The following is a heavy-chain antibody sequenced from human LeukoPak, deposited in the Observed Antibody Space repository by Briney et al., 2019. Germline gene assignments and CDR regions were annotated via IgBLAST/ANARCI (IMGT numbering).Heavy chain of an antibody. CDR1: GFTFGDYA. CDR3: TRVGTMIAVAVDY. D-gene: IGHD3-22*01. CDR2: TRSKAYGGTT. J-gene: IGHJ4*02. V-gene: IGHV3-49*03. Sequence: GGCLRLSCTASGFTFGDYAMSWFRQAPGKGLEWVGFTRSKAYGGTTEYAASVKGRFAISRDDSKGIAYLQMNSLKTEDTAVYYCTRVGTMIAVAVDYWGQGTLVTVSS.